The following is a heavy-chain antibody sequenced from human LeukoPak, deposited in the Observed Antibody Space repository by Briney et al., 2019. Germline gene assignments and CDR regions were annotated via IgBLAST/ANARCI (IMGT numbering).Heavy chain of an antibody. Sequence: GGSLRLSCAASGFTFSSYAMSWVRQAPGKGLEWVSAISGSGGSTYYADSVKGRFTISRDNSKNTLYLQMNSLRAEDTAVYYCAKPPPPIEDDFWSGYTYYFDYWGQGTLVTVSS. J-gene: IGHJ4*02. D-gene: IGHD3-3*01. CDR3: AKPPPPIEDDFWSGYTYYFDY. CDR2: ISGSGGST. V-gene: IGHV3-23*01. CDR1: GFTFSSYA.